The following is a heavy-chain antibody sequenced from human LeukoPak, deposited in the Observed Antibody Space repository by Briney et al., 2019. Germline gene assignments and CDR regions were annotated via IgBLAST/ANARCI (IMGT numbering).Heavy chain of an antibody. CDR3: ALTISVAGSNWFDP. CDR1: GGSFSGYY. Sequence: SETLSLTCAVYGGSFSGYYWSWIRQPPGKGLEWIGYIYHSGGTDYNPSLKSRVTISVDTSKKQFSLKLSSVTAADTAVYYCALTISVAGSNWFDPWGQGTLVIVSS. CDR2: IYHSGGT. V-gene: IGHV4-59*01. J-gene: IGHJ5*02. D-gene: IGHD6-19*01.